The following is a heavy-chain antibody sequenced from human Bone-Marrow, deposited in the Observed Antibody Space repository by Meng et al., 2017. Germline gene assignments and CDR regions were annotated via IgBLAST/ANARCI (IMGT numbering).Heavy chain of an antibody. Sequence: QLVQGGGEVKKPGASVKMSGKASGYVFTSDSMNWVRQVPGQGLEWMGWINTNTGNPTYARGVAGRCVFFLDTSVSTAYLQISMLKAEDTAMYYCARLSWGVTGNDYWGQGTLVTVSS. CDR2: INTNTGNP. D-gene: IGHD6-19*01. CDR3: ARLSWGVTGNDY. CDR1: GYVFTSDS. V-gene: IGHV7-4-1*02. J-gene: IGHJ4*02.